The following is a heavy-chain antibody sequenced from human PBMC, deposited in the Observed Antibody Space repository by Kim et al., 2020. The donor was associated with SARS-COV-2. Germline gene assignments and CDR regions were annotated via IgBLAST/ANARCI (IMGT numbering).Heavy chain of an antibody. V-gene: IGHV4-30-2*04. CDR3: ARDAPVLRYFEA. J-gene: IGHJ3*01. Sequence: TYHNPYLQSRVSLSLDTSKNQFSLKLSSVTAADTAKYYCARDAPVLRYFEAWGQGTMVTVSS. D-gene: IGHD3-9*01. CDR2: T.